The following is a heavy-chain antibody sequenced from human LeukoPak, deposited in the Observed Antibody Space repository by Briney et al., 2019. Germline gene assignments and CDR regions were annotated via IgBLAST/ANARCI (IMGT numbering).Heavy chain of an antibody. CDR2: IKQDGSEK. CDR3: ARVLRGGFDY. V-gene: IGHV3-7*01. D-gene: IGHD2-8*02. CDR1: GFRFSSYW. J-gene: IGHJ4*02. Sequence: GGSLRLSCAASGFRFSSYWMSWVRQAPGTGLEWVANIKQDGSEKSYVDSVKGRLTISRDNAKNALYLQMNSLRAEDTAVYYCARVLRGGFDYWGQGTLVTVSS.